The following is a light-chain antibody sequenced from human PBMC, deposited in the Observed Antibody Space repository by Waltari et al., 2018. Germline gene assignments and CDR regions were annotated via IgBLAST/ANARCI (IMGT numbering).Light chain of an antibody. CDR3: QTGGHGTWV. V-gene: IGLV4-69*01. Sequence: QQAGKGRGELMKVNSGCSHSKGDEIPDRFSGSSSGAGRYLTISSLQSEDEADYYCQTGGHGTWVFGGGTKLTVL. CDR2: VNSGCSH. J-gene: IGLJ3*02.